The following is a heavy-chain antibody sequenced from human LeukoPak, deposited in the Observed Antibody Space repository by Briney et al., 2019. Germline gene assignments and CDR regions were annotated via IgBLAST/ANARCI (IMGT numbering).Heavy chain of an antibody. CDR2: INPDGRDT. D-gene: IGHD2-21*02. Sequence: SLRLSCVXSGXTFNRCWMNWVRQAPGKGLEWVAHINPDGRDTYYVDSVKGRFTISRDNAQNSMYLQMNSLRVEDTAVYYCTSWGDTTAEYFQRWGQGTLVTVSS. CDR1: GXTFNRCW. J-gene: IGHJ1*01. CDR3: TSWGDTTAEYFQR. V-gene: IGHV3-7*01.